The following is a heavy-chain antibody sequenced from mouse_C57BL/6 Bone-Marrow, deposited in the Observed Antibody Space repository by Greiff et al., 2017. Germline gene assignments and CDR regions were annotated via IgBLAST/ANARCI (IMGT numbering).Heavy chain of an antibody. CDR3: ETEFYYYGSSYWYFDV. CDR1: GYTFTSYW. D-gene: IGHD1-1*01. V-gene: IGHV1-69*01. Sequence: QVQLQQPGAELVMPGASVKLSCKASGYTFTSYWMHWVKQRPGQGLEWIGEIDPSDSYTNYNQKFKGKSTLTVDKSSSTAYMQRSSLTSEDSAVYYCETEFYYYGSSYWYFDVWGTGTTVTVSS. CDR2: IDPSDSYT. J-gene: IGHJ1*03.